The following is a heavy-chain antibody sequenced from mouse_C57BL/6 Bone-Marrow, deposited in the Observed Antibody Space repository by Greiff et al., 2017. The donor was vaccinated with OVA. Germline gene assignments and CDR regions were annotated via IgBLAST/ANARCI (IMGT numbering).Heavy chain of an antibody. CDR3: ARSGNWDEDY. D-gene: IGHD4-1*01. V-gene: IGHV1-81*01. CDR1: GYTFTSYG. J-gene: IGHJ2*01. CDR2: IYPRSGNT. Sequence: VQRVESGAELARPGASVKLSCKASGYTFTSYGISWVKQRTGQGLEWIGEIYPRSGNTYYNEKFKGKATLTADKSSSTAYMELRSLTSEDSAVYFCARSGNWDEDYWGQGTTLTVSS.